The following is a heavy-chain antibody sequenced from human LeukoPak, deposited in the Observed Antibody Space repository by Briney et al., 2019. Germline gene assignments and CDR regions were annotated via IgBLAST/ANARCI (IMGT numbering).Heavy chain of an antibody. D-gene: IGHD3-3*01. Sequence: GGSLRLSCAASGFTFNDYAMHWVRRAPGKGLEWVSGITWNSATIAYADSVKGRFTISRDNAKNSLYLQMNSLRAEDMALYYCAKDFWSNLCQNWGQGTLVTVSS. CDR3: AKDFWSNLCQN. CDR1: GFTFNDYA. V-gene: IGHV3-9*03. J-gene: IGHJ1*01. CDR2: ITWNSATI.